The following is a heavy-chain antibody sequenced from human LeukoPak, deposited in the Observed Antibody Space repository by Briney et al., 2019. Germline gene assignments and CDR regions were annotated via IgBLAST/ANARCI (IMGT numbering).Heavy chain of an antibody. D-gene: IGHD6-19*01. CDR2: IIPIFGTA. V-gene: IGHV1-69*05. J-gene: IGHJ4*02. CDR1: GGTFSSYA. Sequence: SVKVSCKASGGTFSSYAISWVRQAPGQGLEWMGGIIPIFGTANYAQKLQGRVTMTTDTSTSTAYMELRSLRSDDTAVYYCARDNAIAVAVDSDYWGQGTLVTVSS. CDR3: ARDNAIAVAVDSDY.